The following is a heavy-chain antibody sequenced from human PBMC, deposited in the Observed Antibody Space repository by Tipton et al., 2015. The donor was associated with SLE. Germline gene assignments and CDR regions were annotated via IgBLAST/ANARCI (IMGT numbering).Heavy chain of an antibody. Sequence: SLRLSCAASGLTFGSYAMSWVRRAPGKGLEWVSPISGSGGSTYYAESVKGRFTISRDNSKNTLYLQMNSLRADDTAVYYCAKGNKFGDYFDYWGQGTLVTVSS. CDR2: ISGSGGST. V-gene: IGHV3-23*01. D-gene: IGHD3-10*01. CDR3: AKGNKFGDYFDY. CDR1: GLTFGSYA. J-gene: IGHJ4*02.